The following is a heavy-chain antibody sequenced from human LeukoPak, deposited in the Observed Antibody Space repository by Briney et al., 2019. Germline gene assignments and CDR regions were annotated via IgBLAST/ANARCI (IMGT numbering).Heavy chain of an antibody. Sequence: ASVKVSCKASGYTFTSYYMHWVRQAPGQGLEWMGIINPSGGSTSYAQKFQGRVTMTRDTSTSTVYMELSSLRSGDTAVYYCARSMVRVPGDPWGQGTLVTVSS. V-gene: IGHV1-46*03. CDR3: ARSMVRVPGDP. J-gene: IGHJ5*02. CDR1: GYTFTSYY. CDR2: INPSGGST. D-gene: IGHD3-10*01.